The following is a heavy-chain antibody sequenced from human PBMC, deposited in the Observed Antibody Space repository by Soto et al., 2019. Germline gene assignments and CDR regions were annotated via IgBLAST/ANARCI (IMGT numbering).Heavy chain of an antibody. Sequence: PSETLSLTCTVSGGSVSSGSYYWSWIRQPPGKGLEWIGYIYYSGSTNYNPSLKSRVTISVDTSKNQFSLKLSSVTAADTAVYYCARGRTIFGVVTPFDYWGQGTLVTVSS. CDR2: IYYSGST. J-gene: IGHJ4*02. D-gene: IGHD3-3*01. V-gene: IGHV4-61*01. CDR3: ARGRTIFGVVTPFDY. CDR1: GGSVSSGSYY.